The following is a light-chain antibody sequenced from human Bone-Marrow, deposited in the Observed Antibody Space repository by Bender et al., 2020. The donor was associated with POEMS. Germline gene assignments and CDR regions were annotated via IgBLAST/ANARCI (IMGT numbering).Light chain of an antibody. CDR1: TSDFGGYNY. J-gene: IGLJ2*01. CDR3: SSYTTSNTLL. CDR2: GVT. Sequence: QSALTQPASVSGSPGQSITISCTATTSDFGGYNYVSWHQHHSGRAPKLLIYGVTQRPSGVSKRFSGSKSGNTDSQNISGHQSDDEADYYYSSYTTSNTLLFGGGTKLTVL. V-gene: IGLV2-14*01.